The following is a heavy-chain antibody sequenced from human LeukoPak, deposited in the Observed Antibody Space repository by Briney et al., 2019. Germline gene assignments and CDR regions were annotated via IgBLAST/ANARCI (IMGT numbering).Heavy chain of an antibody. D-gene: IGHD3-22*01. Sequence: PSETLSLTCTVSGGSISSGTYYWSWIRQPAGKGLEWIGRIYISGSTNYTPSLESRVTISLDTSKNQFSLKLSSVTAADTAVYYCARVSLPMRYDSSGYEYYYYMDVWGKGTTVTISS. CDR3: ARVSLPMRYDSSGYEYYYYMDV. CDR1: GGSISSGTYY. CDR2: IYISGST. V-gene: IGHV4-61*02. J-gene: IGHJ6*03.